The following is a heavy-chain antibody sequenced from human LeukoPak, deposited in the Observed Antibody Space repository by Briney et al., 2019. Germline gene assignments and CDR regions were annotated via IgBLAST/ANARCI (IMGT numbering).Heavy chain of an antibody. CDR1: GFTFSSYG. CDR2: IRYDGSNK. J-gene: IGHJ4*02. D-gene: IGHD3-22*01. CDR3: ARSNYYEELFDY. Sequence: GGSLRLSCAASGFTFSSYGMHWVRQAPGKGLEWVAFIRYDGSNKYYADSVKGRFTISRDNSKNTLYLQMNRLRVEDTAVYYCARSNYYEELFDYWGQGTLVTVSS. V-gene: IGHV3-30*02.